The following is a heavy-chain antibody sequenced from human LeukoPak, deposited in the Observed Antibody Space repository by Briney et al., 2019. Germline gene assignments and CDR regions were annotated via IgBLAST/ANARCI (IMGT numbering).Heavy chain of an antibody. V-gene: IGHV1-18*01. CDR2: ISAYNGNT. Sequence: GASVKVSCKASGYTFTSYGISWVRQAPGQGLEWMGWISAYNGNTNYAQKLQGRVTMTTDTSTSTAYMELRSLRSDDTAVYYCARDSAWFGELIWFDPWGQGTLVTVSS. J-gene: IGHJ5*02. CDR3: ARDSAWFGELIWFDP. D-gene: IGHD3-10*01. CDR1: GYTFTSYG.